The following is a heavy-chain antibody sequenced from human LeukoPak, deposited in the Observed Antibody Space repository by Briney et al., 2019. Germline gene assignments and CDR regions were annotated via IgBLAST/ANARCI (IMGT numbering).Heavy chain of an antibody. Sequence: SQTLSLTCTVSGGSISSGDYYWSWIRQPPGKGLEWIGYIYYSGSTYYNPSLKSRVTISVDTSKNQFSLKLSSVTAADTAVYYCARDHIPRFDRRGMDVWGKGTTVTVFS. CDR2: IYYSGST. CDR3: ARDHIPRFDRRGMDV. CDR1: GGSISSGDYY. J-gene: IGHJ6*04. V-gene: IGHV4-30-4*01. D-gene: IGHD3-16*01.